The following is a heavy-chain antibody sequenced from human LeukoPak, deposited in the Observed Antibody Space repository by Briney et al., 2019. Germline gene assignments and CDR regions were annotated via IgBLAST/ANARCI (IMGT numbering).Heavy chain of an antibody. CDR3: AKLDWNGYFDY. Sequence: GGSLRLSCAASGFTFSSYGMHWFRQAPGKGLEWVAVISYDGSNKYYADSVKGRFTISRDNSKNTLYLQMNSLRAEDTAVYYCAKLDWNGYFDYWGQGTLVTVSS. CDR1: GFTFSSYG. CDR2: ISYDGSNK. V-gene: IGHV3-30*18. J-gene: IGHJ4*02. D-gene: IGHD1-1*01.